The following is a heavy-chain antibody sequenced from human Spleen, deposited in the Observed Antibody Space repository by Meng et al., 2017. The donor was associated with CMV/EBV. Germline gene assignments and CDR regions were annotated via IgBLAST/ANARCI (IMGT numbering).Heavy chain of an antibody. J-gene: IGHJ5*02. CDR1: GGPFNGYY. D-gene: IGHD3-16*01. V-gene: IGHV4-34*01. Sequence: SETLSLTCSVYGGPFNGYYWTWVRQPPGKGLEWTGDANHSGDTNYNPSLKSRVTISVDMSKHQSSLNLSSVTAADTAVYYCVRDERDTYVFRGDPWGQGTLVTVSS. CDR2: ANHSGDT. CDR3: VRDERDTYVFRGDP.